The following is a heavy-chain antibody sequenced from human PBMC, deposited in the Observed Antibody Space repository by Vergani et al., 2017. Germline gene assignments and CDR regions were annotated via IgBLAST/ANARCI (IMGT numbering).Heavy chain of an antibody. Sequence: QVQLQESGPGLVKPSETLSLTCAVSGFSIDNGYYWDWIRQPPGKGLEWIWSIYRTGRTHFNPSLKSRVTISVDTSNNHFSLRLNSLTAADTAVYYCARRSGIVYDIFSGTQYFFDFWGQGTLVIVSS. CDR1: GFSIDNGYY. CDR3: ARRSGIVYDIFSGTQYFFDF. D-gene: IGHD3-9*01. J-gene: IGHJ4*02. CDR2: IYRTGRT. V-gene: IGHV4-38-2*01.